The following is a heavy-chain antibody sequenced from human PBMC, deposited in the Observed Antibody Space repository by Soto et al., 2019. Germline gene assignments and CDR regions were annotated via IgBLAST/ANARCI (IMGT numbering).Heavy chain of an antibody. V-gene: IGHV4-34*01. D-gene: IGHD5-12*01. J-gene: IGHJ5*02. CDR2: INHGGST. Sequence: QVHLQQWGAGLLKPSETLSLTCAVYGESFIGYYWTWIRQSPGKGLEWIGEINHGGSTNYNPSLKRRVTISIDTSNNQFSLKLTSVTAADTSVYYCARTDIGTTNWFDPWGQGTLVTVSS. CDR3: ARTDIGTTNWFDP. CDR1: GESFIGYY.